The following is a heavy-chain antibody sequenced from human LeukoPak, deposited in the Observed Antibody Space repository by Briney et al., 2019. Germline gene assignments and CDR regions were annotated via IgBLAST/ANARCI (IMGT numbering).Heavy chain of an antibody. CDR1: GYTFTGYH. V-gene: IGHV1-2*02. CDR2: INPNSGGT. D-gene: IGHD6-13*01. J-gene: IGHJ6*04. CDR3: ASSAPYSSSWFNV. Sequence: ASVKVSCKASGYTFTGYHMHWVRQAPGQGLEWMGWINPNSGGTNYAQKFQGRVTMTRDTSISTAYMELSRLRSDDTAVYYCASSAPYSSSWFNVWGKGTTVTVSS.